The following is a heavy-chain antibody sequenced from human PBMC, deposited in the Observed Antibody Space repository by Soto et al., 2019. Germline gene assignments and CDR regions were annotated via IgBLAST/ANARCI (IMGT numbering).Heavy chain of an antibody. CDR1: GGSISSGDYY. CDR2: IYYSGST. CDR3: AREGRMGTFDY. V-gene: IGHV4-61*08. D-gene: IGHD1-1*01. Sequence: SETLSLTCTVSGGSISSGDYYWSWIRQPPGKGLEWIGYIYYSGSTKYNPSLKSRVTILEDTSKNQFSLKLNSVTAADTAVYYCAREGRMGTFDYWGQGALVTVSS. J-gene: IGHJ4*02.